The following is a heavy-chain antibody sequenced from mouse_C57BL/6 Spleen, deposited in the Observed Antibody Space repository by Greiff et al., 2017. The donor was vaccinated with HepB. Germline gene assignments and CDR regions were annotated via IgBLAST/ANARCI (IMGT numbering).Heavy chain of an antibody. CDR3: ARYPYYGSSYDYFDY. CDR1: GYAFSSSW. CDR2: IYPGDGDT. Sequence: QVQLQQSGPELVKPGASVKISCKASGYAFSSSWMNWVKQRPGKGLEWIGRIYPGDGDTNYNGKFKGKATLTADKSSSTAYMQLSSLPSEDSAVYFCARYPYYGSSYDYFDYWGQGTTLTVSS. D-gene: IGHD1-1*01. J-gene: IGHJ2*01. V-gene: IGHV1-82*01.